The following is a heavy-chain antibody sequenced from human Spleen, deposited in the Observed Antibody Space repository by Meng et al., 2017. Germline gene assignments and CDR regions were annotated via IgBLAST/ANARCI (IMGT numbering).Heavy chain of an antibody. CDR3: SKDYTGSDDY. J-gene: IGHJ4*02. Sequence: EVQLVESGEGLVQPGGSLRLSCVVSGFTFSSYWMHWVRQVPGKGLVWVSRINPDGSSTSYADSVKGRFTISRDNAKNTLYLQMTSLRAEDTAAYYCSKDYTGSDDYWGQGTLVTVSS. CDR1: GFTFSSYW. V-gene: IGHV3-74*01. CDR2: INPDGSST. D-gene: IGHD5-12*01.